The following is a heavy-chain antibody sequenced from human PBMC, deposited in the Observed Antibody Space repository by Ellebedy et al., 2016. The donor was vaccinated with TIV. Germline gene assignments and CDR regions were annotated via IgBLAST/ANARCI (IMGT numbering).Heavy chain of an antibody. CDR3: ARGMEDLQDYGDYVEAFDI. CDR2: IYYSGST. CDR1: GGSTSSSSYY. J-gene: IGHJ3*02. D-gene: IGHD4-17*01. Sequence: MPSETLSPTCTVSGGSTSSSSYYWGWIRQPPVTGLEWIGSIYYSGSTYYNPSLKSRVTISVDTSKNQFSRTLRSVTAAETAVYYCARGMEDLQDYGDYVEAFDIWGQGTMVTVSS. V-gene: IGHV4-39*01.